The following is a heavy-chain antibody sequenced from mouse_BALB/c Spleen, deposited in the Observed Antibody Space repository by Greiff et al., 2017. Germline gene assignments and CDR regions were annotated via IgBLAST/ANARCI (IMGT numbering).Heavy chain of an antibody. V-gene: IGHV1-80*01. CDR1: GYAFSSYW. CDR2: IYPGDGDT. D-gene: IGHD2-10*02. J-gene: IGHJ3*01. CDR3: ARSWYGNYEGFAY. Sequence: QVQLKQSGAELVRPGSSVKISCKASGYAFSSYWMNWVKQRPGQGLEWIGQIYPGDGDTNYNGKFKGKATLTADKSSSTAYMQLSSLTSEDSAVYFCARSWYGNYEGFAYWGQGTLVTVSA.